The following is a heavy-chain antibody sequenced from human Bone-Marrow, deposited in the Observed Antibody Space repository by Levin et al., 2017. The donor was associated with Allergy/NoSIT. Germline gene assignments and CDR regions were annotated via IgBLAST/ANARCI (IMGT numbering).Heavy chain of an antibody. D-gene: IGHD6-13*01. Sequence: GSLRLSCAASGFPFSKFVMAWVRQAPGKGLEWVSSISATVSTTYYADSLKGRFTISRDNSKNTVYLDMNNLRPEDTAVYYCAKDAAAGPYDAYDVWGQGTVVTVSS. CDR2: ISATVSTT. J-gene: IGHJ3*01. CDR1: GFPFSKFV. CDR3: AKDAAAGPYDAYDV. V-gene: IGHV3-23*01.